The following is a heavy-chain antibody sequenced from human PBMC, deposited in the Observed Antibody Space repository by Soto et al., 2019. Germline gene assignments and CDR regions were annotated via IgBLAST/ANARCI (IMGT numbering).Heavy chain of an antibody. CDR2: ISSSSSYI. Sequence: EVQLVESGGGLVKPGGSLRLSCAASGFTFSSYSMNWVRQAPGKGLEWVSSISSSSSYIYYADSVKGRFTISRDNAKNSLYLQMNSLRAEDTAVYYCARERADIVVVVAASGGGAFDIWGQGTMVTVSS. D-gene: IGHD2-15*01. V-gene: IGHV3-21*01. CDR1: GFTFSSYS. J-gene: IGHJ3*02. CDR3: ARERADIVVVVAASGGGAFDI.